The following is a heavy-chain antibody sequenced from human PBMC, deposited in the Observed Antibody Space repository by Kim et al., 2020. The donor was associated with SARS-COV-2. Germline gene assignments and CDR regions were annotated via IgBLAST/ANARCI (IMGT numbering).Heavy chain of an antibody. V-gene: IGHV3-33*01. D-gene: IGHD3-22*01. CDR2: IWYDGSNK. CDR3: ARDFWVYKLVYDSSVTYVMDV. Sequence: GGSLRLSCAASGFTFSSYGMHWVRQAPGKGLEWVAVIWYDGSNKYYADSVKGRFTISRDNSKNTLYLQMNSLRAEDTAVYYCARDFWVYKLVYDSSVTYVMDVWGQGTTVTVSS. CDR1: GFTFSSYG. J-gene: IGHJ6*02.